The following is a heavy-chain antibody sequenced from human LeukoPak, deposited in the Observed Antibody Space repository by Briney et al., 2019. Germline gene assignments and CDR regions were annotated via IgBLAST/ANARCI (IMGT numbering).Heavy chain of an antibody. D-gene: IGHD4-11*01. V-gene: IGHV4-4*07. Sequence: PSETLSLTCTVPGGSISSYYWSWIRQPAGKGLEWIGRIYSSGSTNYNPSLKSRLTMSVDTSKNQFSLKLSSVTAADTAVYYCARAQSGTTVTDYYYYSMDVWGKGTTATVSS. CDR3: ARAQSGTTVTDYYYYSMDV. CDR1: GGSISSYY. J-gene: IGHJ6*03. CDR2: IYSSGST.